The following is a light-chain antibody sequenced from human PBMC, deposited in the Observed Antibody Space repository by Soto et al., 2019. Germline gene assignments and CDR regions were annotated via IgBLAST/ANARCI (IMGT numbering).Light chain of an antibody. CDR2: EVT. Sequence: QSALTQPPSVSGSPGQSVTISCTATTTDIDNYDSVSWYQQHPGKAPKLLIYEVTNRPSGVSNRFSGSKSGNTASLTISGLQAEDEANYYCNSYTTLSNRVFGTGTKLTVL. CDR3: NSYTTLSNRV. CDR1: TTDIDNYDS. V-gene: IGLV2-14*01. J-gene: IGLJ1*01.